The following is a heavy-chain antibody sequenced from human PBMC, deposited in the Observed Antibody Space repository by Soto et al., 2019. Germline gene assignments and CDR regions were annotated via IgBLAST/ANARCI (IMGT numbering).Heavy chain of an antibody. V-gene: IGHV1-69*06. J-gene: IGHJ4*02. CDR1: GGTFSSYA. D-gene: IGHD4-17*01. CDR3: AGGHGDDRDVDWFDY. Sequence: QVQLVQSGAEVKTPGSSVKVSCKASGGTFSSYAISWVRQAPGQGLEWMGGIIPIFGTANYAQKFQGRVTITADKPTSTAYMELGSLRSEDTAVYCCAGGHGDDRDVDWFDYWGQGTLVTFSS. CDR2: IIPIFGTA.